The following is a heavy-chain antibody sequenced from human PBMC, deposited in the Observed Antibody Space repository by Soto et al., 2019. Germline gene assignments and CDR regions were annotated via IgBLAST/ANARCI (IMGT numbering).Heavy chain of an antibody. Sequence: VRLVESGGGLIQPGGSLRISCAASGFNVSSHYISWVRQAPGKGLEWLCIIHSGGATYYEDYVKDRFTISRDDSKNTLYLQMNSLRGEDSAVYYCAIGGNFAFHVWGQGTMVTVSS. J-gene: IGHJ3*01. D-gene: IGHD4-4*01. CDR3: AIGGNFAFHV. CDR2: IHSGGAT. CDR1: GFNVSSHY. V-gene: IGHV3-53*01.